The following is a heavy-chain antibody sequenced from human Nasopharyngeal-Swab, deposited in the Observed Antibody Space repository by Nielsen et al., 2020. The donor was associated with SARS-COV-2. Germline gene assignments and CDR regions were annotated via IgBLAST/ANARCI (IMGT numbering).Heavy chain of an antibody. Sequence: LSLTCAASGFTFSSYGMHWVRQAPGKGLEWVAVISYDGSNKYYADSVTGRFTISRDNSKNTLYLQMNSLRAEDTAVYYYAKDLKYYDILTGYMQISYPRRYYYYGMDVWGQGTTVTVSS. J-gene: IGHJ6*02. CDR1: GFTFSSYG. CDR3: AKDLKYYDILTGYMQISYPRRYYYYGMDV. V-gene: IGHV3-30*18. CDR2: ISYDGSNK. D-gene: IGHD3-9*01.